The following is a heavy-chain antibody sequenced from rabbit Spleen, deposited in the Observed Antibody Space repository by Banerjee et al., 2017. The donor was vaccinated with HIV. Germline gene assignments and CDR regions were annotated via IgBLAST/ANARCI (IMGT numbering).Heavy chain of an antibody. CDR1: GFTLSNYY. CDR2: IDPVFGIT. V-gene: IGHV1S7*01. CDR3: ARTTYGYDDYADLYYAAMDL. D-gene: IGHD6-1*01. Sequence: QLEESGGGLVQPGGSLKLSCKASGFTLSNYYMNWVRQAPGKGLEWIGYIDPVFGITYYASWVNGRFSISRENAQNTVFLQMTSLTAADTATYFCARTTYGYDDYADLYYAAMDLWGPGTLVTVS. J-gene: IGHJ6*01.